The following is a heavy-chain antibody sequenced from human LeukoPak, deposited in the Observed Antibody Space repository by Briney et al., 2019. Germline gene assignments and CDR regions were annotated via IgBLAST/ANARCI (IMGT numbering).Heavy chain of an antibody. D-gene: IGHD2/OR15-2a*01. CDR2: VDFDGTGT. Sequence: PGGSLRLSCAASGLTFTKYWMHWVRQAPGKGLMWVSRVDFDGTGTTYADSVRGRLTISRDNAKNTVYLQMNSLRAEDTAVYFCATGLGFYYDYWGQGTLVTVSS. CDR3: ATGLGFYYDY. V-gene: IGHV3-74*03. CDR1: GLTFTKYW. J-gene: IGHJ4*02.